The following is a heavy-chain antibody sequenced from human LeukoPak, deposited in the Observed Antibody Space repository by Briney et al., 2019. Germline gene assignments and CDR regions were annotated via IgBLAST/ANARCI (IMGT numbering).Heavy chain of an antibody. J-gene: IGHJ6*03. Sequence: PSETLSLTCAVYGGSFSGYYWSRIRQPPGKGLEWIGEINHSGSTNYNPSLKSRVTISVDTSKNQFSLKLSSVTAADTAVYYCARTREAGYSSGRYDSYYYYYMDVWGKGTTVTISS. D-gene: IGHD6-19*01. CDR2: INHSGST. CDR3: ARTREAGYSSGRYDSYYYYYMDV. CDR1: GGSFSGYY. V-gene: IGHV4-34*01.